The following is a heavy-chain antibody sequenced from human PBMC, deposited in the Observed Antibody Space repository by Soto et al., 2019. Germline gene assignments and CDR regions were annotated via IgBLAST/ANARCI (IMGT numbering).Heavy chain of an antibody. D-gene: IGHD2-2*03. V-gene: IGHV3-48*02. CDR3: ARDGYCVSTTCYFLPDV. Sequence: GGSLRLSCAASGCTFSNYGMNWVRQAPGKGLEWVAYISSSSSTIYYADSVKGRFTISRDNAKNSLYLQMNSLRDEDTAVYYCARDGYCVSTTCYFLPDVWGPGTTVTVS. CDR1: GCTFSNYG. CDR2: ISSSSSTI. J-gene: IGHJ6*02.